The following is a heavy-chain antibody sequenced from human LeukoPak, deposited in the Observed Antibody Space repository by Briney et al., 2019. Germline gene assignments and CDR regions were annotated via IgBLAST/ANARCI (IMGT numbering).Heavy chain of an antibody. D-gene: IGHD3-22*01. V-gene: IGHV1-2*02. J-gene: IGHJ4*02. Sequence: ASVKVSCKASGYTFTGYYMHWVRQAPGQGLEWMGWINPNSGGTNYAQKSQGRVTMTRDTSISTAYMELSRLRSDDTAVYYCARDSQDYYDSSGETDYWGQGTLVTVSS. CDR1: GYTFTGYY. CDR3: ARDSQDYYDSSGETDY. CDR2: INPNSGGT.